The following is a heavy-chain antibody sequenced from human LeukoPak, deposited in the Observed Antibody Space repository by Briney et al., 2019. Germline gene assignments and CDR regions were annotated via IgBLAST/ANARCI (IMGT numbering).Heavy chain of an antibody. CDR1: EFSFSTFA. J-gene: IGHJ5*02. V-gene: IGHV3-23*01. D-gene: IGHD5-24*01. CDR2: MVGGGDT. Sequence: GGSLRLSCAGSEFSFSTFAMTWVRQPPGKGLEWVSGMVGGGDTYYADFVKGRFTISRDNSKNTGYLQMNSLRVEATAIYYCAKDLHYNDGRWEFDPWGQGTLVTVSS. CDR3: AKDLHYNDGRWEFDP.